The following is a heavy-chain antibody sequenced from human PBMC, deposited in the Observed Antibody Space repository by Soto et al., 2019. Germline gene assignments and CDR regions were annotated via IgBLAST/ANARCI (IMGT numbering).Heavy chain of an antibody. J-gene: IGHJ4*02. CDR3: AREGAPWGDYGRTLDY. Sequence: QVQPQESGPGLVKPSQTLSLTCTVSGGSISSGGYYWSWIRQHPGKGLEWIGYIYYSGSTYYNPSLKSRVTISVDTSKNQFSLKLSSVTAADTAVYYCAREGAPWGDYGRTLDYWGQGTLVTVSS. V-gene: IGHV4-31*03. D-gene: IGHD4-17*01. CDR1: GGSISSGGYY. CDR2: IYYSGST.